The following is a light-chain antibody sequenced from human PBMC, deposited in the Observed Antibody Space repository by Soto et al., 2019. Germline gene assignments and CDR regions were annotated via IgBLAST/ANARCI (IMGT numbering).Light chain of an antibody. CDR1: SSNIGNNY. V-gene: IGLV1-51*01. J-gene: IGLJ2*01. Sequence: QAVVTQPPSVSAAPGQKVTISCSGSSSNIGNNYVSWYQQLPGTAPKLLIYDNNKRPSGIPDRFSGSKSGPSATLGITGLQTGDEADYYCGTWDSTLSAGVFGGGTKLTVL. CDR2: DNN. CDR3: GTWDSTLSAGV.